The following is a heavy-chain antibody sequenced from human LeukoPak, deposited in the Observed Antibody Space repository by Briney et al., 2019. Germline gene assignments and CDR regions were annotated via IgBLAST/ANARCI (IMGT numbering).Heavy chain of an antibody. D-gene: IGHD6-19*01. V-gene: IGHV4-39*07. Sequence: SETLSLTCIVSGGSISLSYYYWGWIRQPPGKALEWIGSVYYSGTTSYNPSLKSRVTISVDMSKNHFSLRLSSVTAADTAMYYCARGTLYSGWSYYFDYWGQGSQVTVSS. J-gene: IGHJ4*02. CDR3: ARGTLYSGWSYYFDY. CDR2: VYYSGTT. CDR1: GGSISLSYYY.